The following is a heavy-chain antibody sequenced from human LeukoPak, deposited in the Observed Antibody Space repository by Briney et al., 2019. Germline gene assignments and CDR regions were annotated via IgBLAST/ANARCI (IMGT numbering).Heavy chain of an antibody. Sequence: GGSLRLSCAASGFTFSDYYMSWIRQAPGKGLEWVSYISSSGSTIYYADSVKGRFTISRDNAKNSLYLQMNSLRAEDTAVYYCALTTYYDFWSGPIDYWGQGTLVTVSS. D-gene: IGHD3-3*01. CDR1: GFTFSDYY. J-gene: IGHJ4*02. CDR3: ALTTYYDFWSGPIDY. V-gene: IGHV3-11*04. CDR2: ISSSGSTI.